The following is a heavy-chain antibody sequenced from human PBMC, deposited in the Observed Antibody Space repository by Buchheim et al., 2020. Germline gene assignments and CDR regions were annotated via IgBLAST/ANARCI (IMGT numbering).Heavy chain of an antibody. V-gene: IGHV3-30*04. CDR3: ARGRRAYYYYGMDV. CDR2: ISYDGSNK. J-gene: IGHJ6*02. Sequence: QVQLVESGGGVVQPGRSLRLSCAASGFTFSSYAMHWVRQAPGKGLEWVAVISYDGSNKYYADSVKGRFTISRDNSKNTLELQMNSLRAEDTAVYYCARGRRAYYYYGMDVWGQGTT. CDR1: GFTFSSYA.